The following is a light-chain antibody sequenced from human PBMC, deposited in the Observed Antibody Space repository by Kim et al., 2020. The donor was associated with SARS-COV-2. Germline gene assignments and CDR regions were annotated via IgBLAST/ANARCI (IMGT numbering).Light chain of an antibody. CDR2: AAS. V-gene: IGKV1-27*01. J-gene: IGKJ1*01. CDR3: HQYASAPWT. CDR1: QAMRNH. Sequence: AAVGDGGTITCRASQAMRNHVAWYQQKAGEVPKVLIHAASAVHSGVPSRFSGSGSGTDFTLTISSLQPEDVATYYCHQYASAPWTFGQGTKVDIK.